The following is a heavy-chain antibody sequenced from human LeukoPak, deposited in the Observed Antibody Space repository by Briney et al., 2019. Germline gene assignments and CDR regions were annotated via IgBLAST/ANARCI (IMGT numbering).Heavy chain of an antibody. CDR3: ARTYYYDSSGYYSYFDY. CDR2: INPNSGGT. CDR1: GYTFTGYY. J-gene: IGHJ4*02. V-gene: IGHV1-2*02. Sequence: ASVRVSCKASGYTFTGYYMHWVRQAPGQGLEWMGWINPNSGGTYYAQKFQGRVTMTSDTSISTAYMELSRLRSDNTAVYYCARTYYYDSSGYYSYFDYWGQGTLVTVSS. D-gene: IGHD3-22*01.